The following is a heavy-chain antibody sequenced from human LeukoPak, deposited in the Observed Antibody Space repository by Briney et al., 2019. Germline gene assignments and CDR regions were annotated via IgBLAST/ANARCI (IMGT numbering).Heavy chain of an antibody. D-gene: IGHD3-10*01. J-gene: IGHJ4*02. V-gene: IGHV4-4*07. CDR2: IYASGST. Sequence: NASETLSLTRTVSGGSISNYYWSWTRPPAGMGLEWIGRIYASGSTNYNPSLKSRVTMSVDTSNNQFSLNLSSVTAADTAVYYCARPSARGAQFDSWGQGTLVTVSS. CDR3: ARPSARGAQFDS. CDR1: GGSISNYY.